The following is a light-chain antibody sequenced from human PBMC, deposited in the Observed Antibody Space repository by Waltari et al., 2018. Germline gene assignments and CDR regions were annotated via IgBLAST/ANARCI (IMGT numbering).Light chain of an antibody. CDR2: DVS. V-gene: IGLV2-14*03. CDR1: SSDVGAYNY. CDR3: SSYTTSSTVV. J-gene: IGLJ2*01. Sequence: QSALTQPASVSGSPGQSITISCTGTSSDVGAYNYVSWYRQHPGTAPKLLIFDVSHRPSGVSIRFAGSKSGNTASLTISGLQAEDEADYYCSSYTTSSTVVFGGGTKLTVL.